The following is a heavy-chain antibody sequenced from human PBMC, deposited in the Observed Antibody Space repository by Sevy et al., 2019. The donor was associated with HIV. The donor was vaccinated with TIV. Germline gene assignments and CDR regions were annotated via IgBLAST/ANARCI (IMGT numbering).Heavy chain of an antibody. CDR1: GFTFSSYG. Sequence: GGSLRLSCAASGFTFSSYGMHWVRQAPGKGLEWVAVIWYDGSNKYYADSVKGRFTISRDNSKNTLYLQMNSLRAEDTAVYYCAKVGRSSGWLSYDYYYMDVWGKGTTVTVSS. V-gene: IGHV3-33*06. CDR3: AKVGRSSGWLSYDYYYMDV. CDR2: IWYDGSNK. D-gene: IGHD6-19*01. J-gene: IGHJ6*03.